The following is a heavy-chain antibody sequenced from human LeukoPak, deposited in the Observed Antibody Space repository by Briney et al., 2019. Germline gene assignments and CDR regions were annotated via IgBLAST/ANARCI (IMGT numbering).Heavy chain of an antibody. CDR2: IYYSGST. V-gene: IGHV4-39*01. CDR3: ARQRIVVIDPGWFDP. Sequence: PSETLSLTCTVSGGSISSSSYYWGWIRQPPGKGLEWIGSIYYSGSTYYNPSLKSRVTISVDTSKNQFSLKLSSVTAADTAVYYCARQRIVVIDPGWFDPWGQGTPVTVSS. D-gene: IGHD3-22*01. CDR1: GGSISSSSYY. J-gene: IGHJ5*02.